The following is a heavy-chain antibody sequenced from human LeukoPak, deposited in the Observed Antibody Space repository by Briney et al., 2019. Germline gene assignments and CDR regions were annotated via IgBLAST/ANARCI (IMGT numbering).Heavy chain of an antibody. J-gene: IGHJ6*02. CDR1: GYTFTSYD. V-gene: IGHV1-8*01. D-gene: IGHD3-10*01. CDR2: MNPNSGNT. CDR3: ARITVSTTMVRGEHYYYYGMDV. Sequence: ASVKVSCKASGYTFTSYDINWVRQATGQGLEWMGWMNPNSGNTGYAQKFQGRVTMTRNTSISTAYMELSSLRSEDTAVYYCARITVSTTMVRGEHYYYYGMDVWGQGTTVTVSS.